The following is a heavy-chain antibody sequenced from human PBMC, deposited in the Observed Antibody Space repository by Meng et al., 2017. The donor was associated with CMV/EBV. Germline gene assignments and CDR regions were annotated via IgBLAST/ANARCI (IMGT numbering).Heavy chain of an antibody. V-gene: IGHV3-30*02. J-gene: IGHJ5*02. CDR2: IRYDGSNK. Sequence: GESLKISCAASGFTFSSYGMHWVRQAPGKGLEWVAFIRYDGSNKYYADSVKGRFTISRDNSKNTLYLQMNSLRAEDTAVYYCARPTAGYSYGLVIRNNWFDPWGQGTLVTVS. CDR3: ARPTAGYSYGLVIRNNWFDP. CDR1: GFTFSSYG. D-gene: IGHD5-18*01.